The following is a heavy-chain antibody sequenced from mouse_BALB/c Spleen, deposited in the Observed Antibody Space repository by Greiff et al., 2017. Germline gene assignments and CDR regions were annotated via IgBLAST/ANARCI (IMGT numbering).Heavy chain of an antibody. D-gene: IGHD2-1*01. J-gene: IGHJ4*01. CDR1: GYTFTSYW. CDR3: APLYYDYYAMDY. Sequence: QVQLQQSGAELAKPGASVKMSCKASGYTFTSYWMHWVKQRPGQGLEWIGYINPSTGYTEYNQKFKDKATLTADKSSITAYMQLSSLTSEDSAVYYCAPLYYDYYAMDYWGQGTSVTVSS. CDR2: INPSTGYT. V-gene: IGHV1-7*01.